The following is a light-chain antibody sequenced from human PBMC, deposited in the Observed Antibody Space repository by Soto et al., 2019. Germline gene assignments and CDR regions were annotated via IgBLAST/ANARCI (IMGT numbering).Light chain of an antibody. V-gene: IGLV2-11*01. J-gene: IGLJ2*01. Sequence: QSVLTQPRSVSGSPGQSVTISCTGTSSDVGGYNYVSWYQQHPGKVPKLIIYDVSKRPSGVPDRFSGSKSGNTASLTISGLQAEDEADYYCCSYAGGHTVFGGGTKLTGL. CDR3: CSYAGGHTV. CDR2: DVS. CDR1: SSDVGGYNY.